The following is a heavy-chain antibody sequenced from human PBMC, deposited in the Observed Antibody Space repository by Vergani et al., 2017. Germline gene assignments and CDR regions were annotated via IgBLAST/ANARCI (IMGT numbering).Heavy chain of an antibody. CDR2: IRSKAYGGTT. CDR3: ARDPTKDSSGYFPTLPHDQSTDDAFDI. D-gene: IGHD3-22*01. J-gene: IGHJ3*02. Sequence: EVQLVESGGGLVQPGRSLRLSCTASGFTFGDYAMSWVRQAPGKGLEWVGFIRSKAYGGTTEYAASVKGRFTISRDDSKSIAYLQMNSLRAEDTAVYYCARDPTKDSSGYFPTLPHDQSTDDAFDIWGQGTMVTVSS. CDR1: GFTFGDYA. V-gene: IGHV3-49*04.